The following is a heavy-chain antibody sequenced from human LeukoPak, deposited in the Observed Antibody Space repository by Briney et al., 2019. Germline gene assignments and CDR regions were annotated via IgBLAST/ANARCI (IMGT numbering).Heavy chain of an antibody. D-gene: IGHD6-13*01. Sequence: PSQTLSLTCTVSGGSISSGDYYWSWIRQPPGKGLEWIGYIYYSGSTNYNPSLKSRVTISVDTSKNQFSLKLSSVTAADTAVYYCARGTDRISTISETAAGIGFDYWGQGTLVTVSS. J-gene: IGHJ4*02. V-gene: IGHV4-61*08. CDR3: ARGTDRISTISETAAGIGFDY. CDR2: IYYSGST. CDR1: GGSISSGDYY.